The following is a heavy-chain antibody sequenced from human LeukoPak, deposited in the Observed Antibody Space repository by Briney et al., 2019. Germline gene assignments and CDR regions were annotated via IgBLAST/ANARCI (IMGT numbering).Heavy chain of an antibody. V-gene: IGHV1-2*02. CDR3: ASGPERYFDWLCSG. J-gene: IGHJ4*02. CDR2: INPNSGGT. CDR1: GYTFTGYY. Sequence: ASVKVSCKASGYTFTGYYMHWVRQAPGQGLEWMGWINPNSGGTNYAQKFQGRVTITADESTSTAYMELSSLRSEDTAVYYCASGPERYFDWLCSGWGQGTLVTVSS. D-gene: IGHD3-9*01.